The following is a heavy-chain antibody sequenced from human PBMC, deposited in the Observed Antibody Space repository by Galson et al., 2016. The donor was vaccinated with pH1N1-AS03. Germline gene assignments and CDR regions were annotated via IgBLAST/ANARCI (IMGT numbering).Heavy chain of an antibody. V-gene: IGHV3-64*02. Sequence: SLRLSCAGSGFTFSSYAMSWVRQAPGKGPEFVARISSDGGSTYYADSVKARFTISRDNSKNTLYLQMDSLRVEDTAVYYCERAGGYWGQGTLVTVSS. CDR3: ERAGGY. J-gene: IGHJ4*02. CDR2: ISSDGGST. CDR1: GFTFSSYA.